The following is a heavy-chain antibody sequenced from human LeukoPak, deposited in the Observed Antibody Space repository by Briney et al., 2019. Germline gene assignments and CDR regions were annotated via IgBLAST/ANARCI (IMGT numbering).Heavy chain of an antibody. V-gene: IGHV3-21*01. Sequence: GGSLRLSCAASGFTFSSYSMNWVRQAPGKGLEWVSSISSSISYIYNADSVRGRFTISRDNAKNSLYLQMNSLRAEETAEYYCARDQGLLVVAGRFGYWGQGTLVTVSS. CDR3: ARDQGLLVVAGRFGY. CDR1: GFTFSSYS. CDR2: ISSSISYI. J-gene: IGHJ4*02. D-gene: IGHD6-19*01.